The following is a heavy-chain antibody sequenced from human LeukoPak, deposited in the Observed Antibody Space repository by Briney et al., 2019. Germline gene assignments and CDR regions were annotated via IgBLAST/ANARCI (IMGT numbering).Heavy chain of an antibody. Sequence: GGSLGLSCAASGFTFNYFWMHWVRQVLGKGLVWVSGINNDGTATYYADSVKGRFTISRDNAKNTVYLQMNGLRAEDTTVYYCATVSEYWGQGTLVTVSS. CDR1: GFTFNYFW. CDR3: ATVSEY. CDR2: INNDGTAT. V-gene: IGHV3-74*01. J-gene: IGHJ4*02.